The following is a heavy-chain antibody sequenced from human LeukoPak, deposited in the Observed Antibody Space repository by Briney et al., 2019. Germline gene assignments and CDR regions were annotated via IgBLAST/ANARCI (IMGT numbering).Heavy chain of an antibody. Sequence: GASVKVSCKASGYTFTDYYMHWVRQAPGQGSDWMGWINPNDGDTNYAQKFQGRVTMTRDTSISTAHMEVSRLRSDDTAVYYCARANFLYCSSTTCLFDYWGQGTLVTVSS. CDR1: GYTFTDYY. CDR3: ARANFLYCSSTTCLFDY. V-gene: IGHV1-2*02. CDR2: INPNDGDT. J-gene: IGHJ4*02. D-gene: IGHD2-2*01.